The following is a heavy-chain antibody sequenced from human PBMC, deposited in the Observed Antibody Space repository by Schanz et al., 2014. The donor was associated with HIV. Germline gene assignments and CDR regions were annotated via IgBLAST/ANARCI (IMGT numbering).Heavy chain of an antibody. CDR1: GYTFSNYG. CDR2: ISGDYGKT. V-gene: IGHV1-18*01. CDR3: AREGDGASITGTADY. D-gene: IGHD1-20*01. Sequence: QVQLVQSGGEVKKPGGSVMLSCKASGYTFSNYGVSWGRQAPGQGLEWMGWISGDYGKTKYAQKFQARVTMTTDTSSSTAYMELRSLSSDDTAVYYCAREGDGASITGTADYWGQGTLVTVSP. J-gene: IGHJ4*02.